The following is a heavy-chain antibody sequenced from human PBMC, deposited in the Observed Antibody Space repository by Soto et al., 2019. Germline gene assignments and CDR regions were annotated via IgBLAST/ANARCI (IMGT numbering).Heavy chain of an antibody. D-gene: IGHD3-9*01. V-gene: IGHV4-59*01. CDR1: DSVISGCR. J-gene: IGHJ4*02. Sequence: PSGTLSITCTESDSVISGCRWIGIRQPPGKGLEWIGYIYYSGSTNYNPSLKSRVTISVDTSKNQFSLKLSSVTAADTAVYYCAREVYDILTGSPYYFDYWGQGTLVTVSS. CDR2: IYYSGST. CDR3: AREVYDILTGSPYYFDY.